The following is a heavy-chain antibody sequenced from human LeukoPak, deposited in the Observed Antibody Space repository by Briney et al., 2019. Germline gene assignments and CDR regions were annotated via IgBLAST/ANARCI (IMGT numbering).Heavy chain of an antibody. D-gene: IGHD4-23*01. CDR3: ARVGVDYSGNIIKYFFDY. CDR1: GGSISSGSYY. CDR2: IYTSGST. J-gene: IGHJ4*02. Sequence: SQTLSLTCTVSGGSISSGSYYWSWIRQPAGKGLEWIGRIYTSGSTNYNPSLKSRVTISVDTSKNQFSLKLSSVTAADTAVYYCARVGVDYSGNIIKYFFDYWGQGTLVTVSS. V-gene: IGHV4-61*02.